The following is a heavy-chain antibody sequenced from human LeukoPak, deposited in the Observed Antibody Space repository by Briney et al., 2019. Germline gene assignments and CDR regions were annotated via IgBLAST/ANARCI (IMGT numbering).Heavy chain of an antibody. Sequence: GGSLRLSCAASGFTFSSYGMHWVRQAPGKGLEWVAFIRYDGSNKYYADSVKGRFTISRDNSKNTLYLQMNSLRAEDTAVYYCAKDHGVGVKTGTFDYWGQGTLVTVSS. J-gene: IGHJ4*02. CDR1: GFTFSSYG. D-gene: IGHD3-10*01. V-gene: IGHV3-30*02. CDR3: AKDHGVGVKTGTFDY. CDR2: IRYDGSNK.